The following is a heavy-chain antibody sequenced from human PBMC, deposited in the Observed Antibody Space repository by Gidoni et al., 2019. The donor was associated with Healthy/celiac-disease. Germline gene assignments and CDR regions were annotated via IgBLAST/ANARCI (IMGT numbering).Heavy chain of an antibody. D-gene: IGHD3-22*01. V-gene: IGHV3-11*01. J-gene: IGHJ5*02. CDR2: ISSSGSTI. CDR1: GFTFSDYY. CDR3: ATLPLYYYDSSGYPNWFDP. Sequence: QVQLVESGGGLVKPGGSLRLSCAASGFTFSDYYISWIRQAPGKGLEWVSYISSSGSTIYYADSVKGRFTISRDNAKNSLYLQMNSLRAEDTAVYYCATLPLYYYDSSGYPNWFDPWGQGTLVTVSS.